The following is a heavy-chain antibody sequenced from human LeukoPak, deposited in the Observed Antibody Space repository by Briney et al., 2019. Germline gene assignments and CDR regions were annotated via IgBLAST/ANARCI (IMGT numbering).Heavy chain of an antibody. D-gene: IGHD6-19*01. CDR3: GYSSGWLFDY. J-gene: IGHJ4*02. CDR1: GFTFSNYW. V-gene: IGHV3-7*01. CDR2: INKDGSEK. Sequence: GGSLRLSCAASGFTFSNYWINWVRQAPGKRQEWVANINKDGSEKYYVDSVKGRFTISRDNDKNPLYLQMNCLRAEDAAVYYCGYSSGWLFDYWGQGALVTVSS.